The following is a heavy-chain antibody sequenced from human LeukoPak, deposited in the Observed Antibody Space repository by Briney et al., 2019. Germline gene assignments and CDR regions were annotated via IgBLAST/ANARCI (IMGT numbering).Heavy chain of an antibody. Sequence: GGSLRLSCAASGFTFDDYGMSWVRQAPGKGLEWVSGINWNGGSTGYADSVKGRFTISRDNAKNSLYLQMNSLRAEDTALYYCAREKLLSVEHYFDYWGQGTLVTVSS. D-gene: IGHD1-26*01. CDR2: INWNGGST. CDR3: AREKLLSVEHYFDY. V-gene: IGHV3-20*04. J-gene: IGHJ4*02. CDR1: GFTFDDYG.